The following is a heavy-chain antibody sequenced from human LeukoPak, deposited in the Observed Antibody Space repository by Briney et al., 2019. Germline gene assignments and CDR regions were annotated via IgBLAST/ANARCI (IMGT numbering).Heavy chain of an antibody. Sequence: GGSLRLSCAASGFTFSTYNMNWVRQAPGKGLEWVSSISSSSSYIYYADSMKGRFIISRDNAKNSLYLQMNSLRAEDTALYYCARNSGAGYYFYMDVWGKGTAVTVSS. J-gene: IGHJ6*03. V-gene: IGHV3-21*04. CDR2: ISSSSSYI. CDR1: GFTFSTYN. CDR3: ARNSGAGYYFYMDV. D-gene: IGHD3-10*01.